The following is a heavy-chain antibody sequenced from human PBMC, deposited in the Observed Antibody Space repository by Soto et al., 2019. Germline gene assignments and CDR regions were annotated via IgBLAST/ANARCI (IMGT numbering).Heavy chain of an antibody. D-gene: IGHD1-7*01. CDR1: GYTFTSYG. V-gene: IGHV1-18*01. CDR3: AREPLGGWITGTFDY. CDR2: ISAYNGNT. Sequence: ASVKVSCKASGYTFTSYGISWVRQAPGQGLEWMGWISAYNGNTNYAQKLQGRVTMTTDTSTSTAYMELRSLRSDDTAVYYCAREPLGGWITGTFDYWGQGTLVTVSS. J-gene: IGHJ4*02.